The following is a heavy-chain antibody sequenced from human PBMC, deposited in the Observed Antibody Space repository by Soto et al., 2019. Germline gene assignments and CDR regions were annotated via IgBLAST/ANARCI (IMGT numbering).Heavy chain of an antibody. V-gene: IGHV1-3*01. CDR1: GYTFTSYA. CDR2: INAGNGNT. D-gene: IGHD6-19*01. CDR3: ARDDIPGIAVATYGMDV. Sequence: ASVKVSCKASGYTFTSYAMHWVRQAPGQRLEWMGWINAGNGNTKYSQKFQGRVTITRDTSASTAYMELSSLRAEDTAVYYCARDDIPGIAVATYGMDVWGQGTTVTVSS. J-gene: IGHJ6*02.